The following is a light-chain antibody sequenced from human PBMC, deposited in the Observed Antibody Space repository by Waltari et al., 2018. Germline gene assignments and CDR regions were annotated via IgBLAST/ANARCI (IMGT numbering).Light chain of an antibody. CDR3: MQALQTPVT. CDR2: LGS. V-gene: IGKV2-28*01. CDR1: QSLQHSNGYNY. J-gene: IGKJ3*01. Sequence: DIVMTQSPLSLPVTPGEPASISCRSSQSLQHSNGYNYLDWYLQKPGQSPQLLIYLGSNRASGVPDRFRGSGSGTDFTLKISRVEAEDVGVYYCMQALQTPVTFGPGTKVDIK.